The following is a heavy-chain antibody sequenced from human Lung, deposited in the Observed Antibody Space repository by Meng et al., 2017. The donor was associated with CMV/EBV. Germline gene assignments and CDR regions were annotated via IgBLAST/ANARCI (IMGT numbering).Heavy chain of an antibody. D-gene: IGHD5-18*01. CDR2: INPSGGST. CDR1: GYTFTSYY. J-gene: IGHJ4*02. V-gene: IGHV1-46*01. Sequence: GESLKISCKASGYTFTSYYMHWVRQAPGQGLEWMGIINPSGGSTSYAQKFQGRVTMTRDTSTSTVYMELSSLRSEDTAVYYCARDRERGYSYGIIDYWGQGTLVTVSS. CDR3: ARDRERGYSYGIIDY.